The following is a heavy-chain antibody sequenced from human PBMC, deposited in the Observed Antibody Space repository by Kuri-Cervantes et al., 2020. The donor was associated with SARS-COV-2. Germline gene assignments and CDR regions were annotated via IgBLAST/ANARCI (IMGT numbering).Heavy chain of an antibody. D-gene: IGHD1-1*01. J-gene: IGHJ6*02. Sequence: GESLKISCAASGFTFRGSAMHWVRQASGKGLEWLGRIRSKSSNYATAYAASVKGRFTVSRDDSKNTAYLQMNSLKTEDTAVYYCTSNDPRRAYYYYGMDVWGQGTTVTVSS. CDR1: GFTFRGSA. V-gene: IGHV3-73*01. CDR2: IRSKSSNYAT. CDR3: TSNDPRRAYYYYGMDV.